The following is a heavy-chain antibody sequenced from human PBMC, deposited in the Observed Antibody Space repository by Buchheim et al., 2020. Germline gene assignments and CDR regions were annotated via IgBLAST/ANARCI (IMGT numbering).Heavy chain of an antibody. J-gene: IGHJ6*02. CDR2: ISGSGGST. Sequence: EVQLLESGGGLVQPGGSLRLSCAASGFTFSSYAMSWVRQAPGKGLEWVSAISGSGGSTYYADSVKGRFTISRDNSKNTLYLQMNSLRAEDTAVYYCAKDGEGWWFGEFYYYYYGIDVWGQGTT. CDR3: AKDGEGWWFGEFYYYYYGIDV. CDR1: GFTFSSYA. D-gene: IGHD3-10*01. V-gene: IGHV3-23*01.